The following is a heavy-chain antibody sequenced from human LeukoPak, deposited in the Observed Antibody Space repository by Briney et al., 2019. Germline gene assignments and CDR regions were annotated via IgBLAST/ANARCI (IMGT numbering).Heavy chain of an antibody. CDR1: GYTFTSYY. D-gene: IGHD4-23*01. CDR2: INPSDGST. J-gene: IGHJ5*02. Sequence: ASVKVSCKASGYTFTSYYMHLVRQAPGQGLEWMGIINPSDGSTSYAQKFQGRVTMTRDMSTSTDYMELSSLRSEDTAVYYCARDNSVEDTAWWFDPWGQGTLVTVSS. V-gene: IGHV1-46*01. CDR3: ARDNSVEDTAWWFDP.